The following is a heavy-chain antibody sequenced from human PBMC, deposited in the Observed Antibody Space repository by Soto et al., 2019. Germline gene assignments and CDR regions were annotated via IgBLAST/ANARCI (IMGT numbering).Heavy chain of an antibody. D-gene: IGHD2-2*01. V-gene: IGHV3-74*01. Sequence: GGSLRLSCAASGFTFSSYWMHWVRQAPGKGLVWVSRINSDGSSTSYADSVKGRFTISRDNAKNTLYLQMNSLRAEDTAVYYCARGDCSSTSCYPIYYYYGMDVWGQGTTVTVSS. J-gene: IGHJ6*02. CDR3: ARGDCSSTSCYPIYYYYGMDV. CDR1: GFTFSSYW. CDR2: INSDGSST.